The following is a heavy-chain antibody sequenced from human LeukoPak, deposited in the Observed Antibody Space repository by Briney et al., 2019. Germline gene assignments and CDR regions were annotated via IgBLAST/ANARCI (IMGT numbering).Heavy chain of an antibody. CDR2: IKQDGSEK. J-gene: IGHJ4*02. CDR1: GFTFSRYW. D-gene: IGHD3-10*01. CDR3: ARVSYYYGSGSYRPTAVYYFDY. Sequence: GGSLRLSCAASGFTFSRYWMSWVRQAPGKGLEWVANIKQDGSEKYYADSVKGRFTISRDNAKNTLYLQMNSLRAEDTAVYYCARVSYYYGSGSYRPTAVYYFDYWGQGTLVTVSS. V-gene: IGHV3-7*04.